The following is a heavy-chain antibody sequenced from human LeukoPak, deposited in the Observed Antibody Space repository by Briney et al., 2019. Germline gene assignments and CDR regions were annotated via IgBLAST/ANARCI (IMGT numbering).Heavy chain of an antibody. V-gene: IGHV4-34*01. CDR1: GGSFSGYY. J-gene: IGHJ4*02. CDR2: IYHSGST. CDR3: VGRYSSSSLDY. Sequence: SETLSLTCAVYGGSFSGYYWSWVRQPPGKGLEWIGEIYHSGSTNYNPSLKSRVSISVDKSKNQFSLKLSSVTAAGTAVYYCVGRYSSSSLDYWGQGTLVTVSS. D-gene: IGHD6-6*01.